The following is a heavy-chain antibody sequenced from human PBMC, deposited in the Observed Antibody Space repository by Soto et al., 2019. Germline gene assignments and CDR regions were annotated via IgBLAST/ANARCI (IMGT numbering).Heavy chain of an antibody. CDR3: ARDVDIGTHPTWDWFDS. J-gene: IGHJ5*01. CDR2: ISAKNGNT. V-gene: IGHV1-18*01. CDR1: GYIFTRYG. Sequence: QIQLVQSGGEVKKPGASVKVSCKASGYIFTRYGITWVRQAPGQGLEWVGWISAKNGNTNSGQKFQGRVTMTTDTPPSTAYMELRSLRSDDTAVYYCARDVDIGTHPTWDWFDSWVQGTLFTVAS. D-gene: IGHD5-12*01.